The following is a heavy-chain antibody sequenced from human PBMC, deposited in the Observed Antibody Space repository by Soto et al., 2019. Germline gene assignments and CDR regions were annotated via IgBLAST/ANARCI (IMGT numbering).Heavy chain of an antibody. V-gene: IGHV1-46*03. CDR1: GYTFTSYY. Sequence: QVQLVQSGAEVKKPGASVKVSCRASGYTFTSYYMHWVRQAPGQGLEWMGIINPSTGSTTYAQKFQGRVTMTRDTSTSTVYMELSSLRSEDTAVYYCARDRARGEYYFDFWGQGTLVTVSS. J-gene: IGHJ4*02. CDR3: ARDRARGEYYFDF. CDR2: INPSTGST. D-gene: IGHD3-16*01.